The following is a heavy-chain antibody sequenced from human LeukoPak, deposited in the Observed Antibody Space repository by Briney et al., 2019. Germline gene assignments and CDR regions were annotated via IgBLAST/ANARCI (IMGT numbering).Heavy chain of an antibody. CDR2: IYYSGST. V-gene: IGHV4-59*12. CDR3: ARDLQKYYYDSSGYYFDY. Sequence: PSETLSLTCTVSGGSISSYYWSWIRQPPGKGLEWIGYIYYSGSTNYNPSLKSRVTISVDTSKNQFSLKLSSVTAADTAVYYCARDLQKYYYDSSGYYFDYWGQGTLVTVSS. CDR1: GGSISSYY. D-gene: IGHD3-22*01. J-gene: IGHJ4*02.